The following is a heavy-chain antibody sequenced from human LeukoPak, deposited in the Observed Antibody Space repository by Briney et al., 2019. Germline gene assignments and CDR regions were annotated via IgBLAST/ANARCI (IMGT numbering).Heavy chain of an antibody. CDR3: ARDPEVGAQWDYLDY. Sequence: PGGSLRLSCVASGFTFSSYTMHWVRQAPGKGLEWVAVISYDGSNKYYTDSVKGRFTISRDNSKNTLYLQMNSLRAEDRAVYYCARDPEVGAQWDYLDYWGQGTLVTVSS. J-gene: IGHJ4*02. D-gene: IGHD1-26*01. V-gene: IGHV3-30-3*01. CDR1: GFTFSSYT. CDR2: ISYDGSNK.